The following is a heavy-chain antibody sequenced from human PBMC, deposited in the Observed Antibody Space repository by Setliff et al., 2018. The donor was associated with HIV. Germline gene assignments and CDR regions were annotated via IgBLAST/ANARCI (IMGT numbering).Heavy chain of an antibody. J-gene: IGHJ4*02. CDR1: GYSMSSGHY. V-gene: IGHV4-38-2*01. D-gene: IGHD2-15*01. CDR3: ARLLGRTVVVINAGFDY. Sequence: PSETLSLTCGVSGYSMSSGHYWGWIRQSPGKGLEWIGNIYHVGRAFYSPSLESRVSISVDTSKNQFSLRLTSVTAADTAVYYCARLLGRTVVVINAGFDYWGQGTLVTVSS. CDR2: IYHVGRA.